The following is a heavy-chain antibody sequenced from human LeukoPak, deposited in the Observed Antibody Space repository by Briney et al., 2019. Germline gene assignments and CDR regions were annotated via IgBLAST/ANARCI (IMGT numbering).Heavy chain of an antibody. CDR2: ISAYNGNT. D-gene: IGHD6-13*01. CDR3: ARGIAAAGHIDY. J-gene: IGHJ4*02. CDR1: GYTFTGYG. V-gene: IGHV1-18*01. Sequence: ASVKVSCKASGYTFTGYGITWVRQAPGQGLEWMGWISAYNGNTDYAQKLQDRVTMTTDTSTSTAYMELRSLRSDDTAVYYCARGIAAAGHIDYWGQGTLVTVSS.